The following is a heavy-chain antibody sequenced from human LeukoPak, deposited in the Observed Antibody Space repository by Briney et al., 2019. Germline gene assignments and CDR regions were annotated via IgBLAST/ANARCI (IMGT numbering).Heavy chain of an antibody. CDR3: ATSGSYFFY. J-gene: IGHJ4*02. V-gene: IGHV1-24*01. D-gene: IGHD1-26*01. CDR1: GYTLTQLS. CDR2: FDPEDVKT. Sequence: ASVKVSCKVSGYTLTQLSMHWVRQAPGKGLEWMGGFDPEDVKTIYAQNFQGRATMTEDRSTDTAYLELSSLTSEDTAVYHCATSGSYFFYWGQGTLVTVSS.